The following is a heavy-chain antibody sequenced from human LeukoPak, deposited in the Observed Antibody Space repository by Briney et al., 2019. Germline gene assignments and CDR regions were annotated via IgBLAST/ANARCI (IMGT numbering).Heavy chain of an antibody. CDR1: GYTFTGYY. Sequence: SVKVSCKASGYTFTGYYMHWVRQAPGQGLEWMGGIIPIFGTANYAQKFQGRVTITADESTSTAYMELSSLRSEDTAVYYCATPRRWSGYYNFDYWGQGTLVTVSS. CDR2: IIPIFGTA. CDR3: ATPRRWSGYYNFDY. D-gene: IGHD3-3*01. V-gene: IGHV1-69*13. J-gene: IGHJ4*02.